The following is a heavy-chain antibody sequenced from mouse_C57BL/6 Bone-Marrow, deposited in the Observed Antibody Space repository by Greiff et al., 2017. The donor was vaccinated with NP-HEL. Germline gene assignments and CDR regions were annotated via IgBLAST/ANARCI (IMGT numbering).Heavy chain of an antibody. CDR2: IYPGSGNT. D-gene: IGHD2-1*01. CDR3: ASNYDYYAMDY. J-gene: IGHJ4*01. Sequence: VQLQESGAELVRPGASVKLSCKASGYTFTDYYINWVKQRPGQGLEWIARIYPGSGNTYYNEKFKGKATLTAEKSSSTAYMQLSSLTSEDSAVYFCASNYDYYAMDYWGQGTSVTVSS. V-gene: IGHV1-76*01. CDR1: GYTFTDYY.